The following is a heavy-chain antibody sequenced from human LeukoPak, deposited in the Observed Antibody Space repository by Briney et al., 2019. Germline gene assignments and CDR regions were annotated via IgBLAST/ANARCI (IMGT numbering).Heavy chain of an antibody. CDR3: ARRGSGYCSGGSCYSRPRYFDY. Sequence: SGESLKISCKGSGYSFTSYWIGWVRQMPGKGLEWMGIIYPGDSDTRYSPSFQGQVTISADKSISTAYLQWSSLKASDTAMYYCARRGSGYCSGGSCYSRPRYFDYWGQGTLVTVSS. V-gene: IGHV5-51*01. CDR2: IYPGDSDT. CDR1: GYSFTSYW. J-gene: IGHJ4*02. D-gene: IGHD2-15*01.